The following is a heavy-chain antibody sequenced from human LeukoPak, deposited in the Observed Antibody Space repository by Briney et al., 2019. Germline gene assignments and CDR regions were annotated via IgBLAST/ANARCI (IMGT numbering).Heavy chain of an antibody. D-gene: IGHD3-3*01. V-gene: IGHV4-34*01. CDR1: GGSFSGYY. CDR2: IYYSGST. CDR3: ARQFDFWSGYSDLLPGYFQH. Sequence: SETLSLTCAVYGGSFSGYYWSRIRQPPGKGLEWIGSIYYSGSTYYNPSLKSRVTRSVDTSKNQFSLKLSSVTAADTAVYYCARQFDFWSGYSDLLPGYFQHWGQGTLVTVSS. J-gene: IGHJ1*01.